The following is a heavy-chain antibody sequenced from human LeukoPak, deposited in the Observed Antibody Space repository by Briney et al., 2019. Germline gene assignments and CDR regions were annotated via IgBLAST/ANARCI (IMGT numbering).Heavy chain of an antibody. D-gene: IGHD2-21*01. J-gene: IGHJ4*02. CDR2: IYTSGST. CDR3: ARHPNSAL. Sequence: KASETLSLTCTVSGGSISSYYWSWIRQPAGKGLEWIGRIYTSGSTNYNYNPSLKSRVTMSVDTSKNQFSLKMSSVTTADTAVYYCARHPNSALWGQGTRVTFSS. CDR1: GGSISSYY. V-gene: IGHV4-4*07.